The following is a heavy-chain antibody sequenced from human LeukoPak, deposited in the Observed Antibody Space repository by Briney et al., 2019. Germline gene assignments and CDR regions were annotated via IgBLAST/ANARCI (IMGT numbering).Heavy chain of an antibody. V-gene: IGHV3-30*18. CDR2: ISYDGSNK. J-gene: IGHJ3*02. Sequence: GRSLRLSCAASGFTFSSYGMHWVRQAPGKGLEWVAVISYDGSNKYYADSVKGRFTISRDNSKNTLYLQMNSLRAEDTAVYYCAKGNLVITTAPFDAFDIWGQGTMVTVSS. CDR1: GFTFSSYG. D-gene: IGHD3-22*01. CDR3: AKGNLVITTAPFDAFDI.